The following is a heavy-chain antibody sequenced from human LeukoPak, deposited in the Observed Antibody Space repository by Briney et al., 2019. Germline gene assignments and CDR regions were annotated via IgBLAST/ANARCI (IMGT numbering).Heavy chain of an antibody. V-gene: IGHV3-23*01. Sequence: GGSLRLSCAASGFTFSNAWMSWVRQAPGKGLEWVSAISGSGGSTYYADSVKGRFTISRDDSKNTLYLQMNSLRAEDTAVYYCAKAHRYCSSTSCPNFGYWGQGTLVTVSS. CDR2: ISGSGGST. CDR3: AKAHRYCSSTSCPNFGY. J-gene: IGHJ4*02. CDR1: GFTFSNAW. D-gene: IGHD2-2*01.